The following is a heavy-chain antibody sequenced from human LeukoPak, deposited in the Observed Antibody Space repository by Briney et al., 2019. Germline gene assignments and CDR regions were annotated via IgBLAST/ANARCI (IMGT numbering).Heavy chain of an antibody. D-gene: IGHD3-10*01. Sequence: SVKVSCKASGGTFSSYAISWVRQAPGQGLEWMGGIIPIFGTANYAQKFQGRVTITADESTSTAYMGLSSLRSEDTAVYYCASYPFYGSGRNYYYYYGMDVWGQGTTVTVSS. CDR3: ASYPFYGSGRNYYYYYGMDV. J-gene: IGHJ6*02. CDR2: IIPIFGTA. CDR1: GGTFSSYA. V-gene: IGHV1-69*13.